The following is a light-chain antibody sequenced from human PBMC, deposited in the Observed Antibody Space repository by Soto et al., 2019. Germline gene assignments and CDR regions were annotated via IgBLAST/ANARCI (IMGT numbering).Light chain of an antibody. Sequence: EIVLTQSSGTLSLSPGERATLSCRASQSVSNNYLAWYQQKPGQAPRLLIYGASNRATGIPDRFSGSGSGTDFTLTISSLEPEDFAVYYCQQRSNWPPITFGQGTRLEIK. CDR1: QSVSNNY. V-gene: IGKV3D-20*02. J-gene: IGKJ5*01. CDR2: GAS. CDR3: QQRSNWPPIT.